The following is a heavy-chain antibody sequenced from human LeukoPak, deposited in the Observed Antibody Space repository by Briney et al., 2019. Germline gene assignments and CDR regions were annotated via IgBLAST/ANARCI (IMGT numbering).Heavy chain of an antibody. V-gene: IGHV4-59*12. CDR1: GYSISTNY. CDR2: IYYSGST. CDR3: ARGRTYYDFWSGYLFDY. Sequence: SETLSLTCTVSGYSISTNYWSWIRQPPGKGLEWIGYIYYSGSTNYNPSLKSRVTISVDTSKNQFSLKLSSVTAADTAVYYCARGRTYYDFWSGYLFDYWGQGTLVTVSS. D-gene: IGHD3-3*01. J-gene: IGHJ4*02.